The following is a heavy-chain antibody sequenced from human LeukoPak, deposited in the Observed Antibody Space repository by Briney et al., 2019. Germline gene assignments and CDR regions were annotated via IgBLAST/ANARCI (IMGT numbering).Heavy chain of an antibody. CDR2: IWYDGSNK. CDR1: GSTFSSYG. V-gene: IGHV3-33*06. CDR3: AKDSCSGGSCYSYFDY. J-gene: IGHJ4*02. Sequence: GRSLRLSCAASGSTFSSYGMHWVRQAPGKGLEWVAVIWYDGSNKYYADSVKGRFTISRDNSKNTLYLQMNSLRAEDTAVYYCAKDSCSGGSCYSYFDYWGQGTLVTVSS. D-gene: IGHD2-15*01.